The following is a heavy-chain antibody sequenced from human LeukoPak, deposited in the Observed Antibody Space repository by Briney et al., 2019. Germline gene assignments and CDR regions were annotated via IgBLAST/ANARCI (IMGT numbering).Heavy chain of an antibody. V-gene: IGHV4-34*01. CDR1: GGSFSGYY. CDR3: ARRDYCTSTSCYESYNWFDP. Sequence: SETLSLTCAVYGGSFSGYYWSWIRQPPGKGLEWIGEINHSGSTNYSPSLKSRLTISVDTSNNQFSLRLSSVTAADTAVYYCARRDYCTSTSCYESYNWFDPWGQGTLVTVSS. D-gene: IGHD2-2*01. CDR2: INHSGST. J-gene: IGHJ5*02.